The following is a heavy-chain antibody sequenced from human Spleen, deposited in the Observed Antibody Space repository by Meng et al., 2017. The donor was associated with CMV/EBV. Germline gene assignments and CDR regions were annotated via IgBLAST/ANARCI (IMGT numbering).Heavy chain of an antibody. CDR2: INHSGST. CDR1: GGSFSGYY. V-gene: IGHV4-34*01. J-gene: IGHJ5*02. CDR3: ARAAVPAAWLDP. D-gene: IGHD2-2*01. Sequence: LTCAVYGGSFSGYYWSWIRQPPGKGLEWIGEINHSGSTNYNPSLKSRVTISVDTSKNQFSLKLSSVTAADTAAYYCARAAVPAAWLDPWGQGTLVTVSS.